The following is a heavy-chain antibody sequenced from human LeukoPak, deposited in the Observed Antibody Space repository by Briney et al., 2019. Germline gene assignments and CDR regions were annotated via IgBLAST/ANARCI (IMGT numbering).Heavy chain of an antibody. CDR3: ARDSDHYYDSSGYPDY. V-gene: IGHV3-21*01. CDR2: ISSSSSYI. J-gene: IGHJ4*02. Sequence: GGSLRLSCAASGFTFSSYSMNWDRQAPGKGLEWVSSISSSSSYIYYADSVKGRFTISRDNAKNSLYLQMNSLRAEDTAVYYCARDSDHYYDSSGYPDYWGQGTLVTVSS. D-gene: IGHD3-22*01. CDR1: GFTFSSYS.